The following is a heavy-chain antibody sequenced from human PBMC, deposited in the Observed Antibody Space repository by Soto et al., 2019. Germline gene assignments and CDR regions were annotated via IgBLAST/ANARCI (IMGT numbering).Heavy chain of an antibody. CDR1: VYAFPSYG. Sequence: GAGVKVSCEASVYAFPSYGISWVRQAPGQGLEWMGWISAYNGNTNYAQKLQGRVTMTTYTSTSTAYMELRSLRSDDTAVYYCARDRVVGATTGMGYWGQGTLVTVSP. CDR2: ISAYNGNT. CDR3: ARDRVVGATTGMGY. V-gene: IGHV1-18*04. J-gene: IGHJ4*02. D-gene: IGHD1-26*01.